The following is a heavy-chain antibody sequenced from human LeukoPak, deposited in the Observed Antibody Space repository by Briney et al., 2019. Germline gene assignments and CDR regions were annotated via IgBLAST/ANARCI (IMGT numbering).Heavy chain of an antibody. J-gene: IGHJ5*02. CDR1: GGTFSSYA. CDR3: AREPVTIFGVVIYWFDP. V-gene: IGHV1-69*04. Sequence: GASVKVSCKASGGTFSSYAISWVRQAPGQGLEWMGRIIPILGIANYAQKFQGRVTITADKSTSTAYMELSSLRSEDTAVYYCAREPVTIFGVVIYWFDPWGQGTLVTVSS. CDR2: IIPILGIA. D-gene: IGHD3-3*01.